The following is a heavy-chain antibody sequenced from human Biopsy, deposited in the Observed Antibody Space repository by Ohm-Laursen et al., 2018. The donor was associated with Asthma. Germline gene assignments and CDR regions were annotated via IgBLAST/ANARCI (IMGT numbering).Heavy chain of an antibody. D-gene: IGHD6-6*01. CDR2: IFFDGSNK. CDR1: GFTFHNYV. Sequence: RSLRLSCEASGFTFHNYVMHWVRQAPGKGLEWVAGIFFDGSNKYYADSVKGRFTISRDNSKDTLYLQVNSLRGDDTAVYYCARGKTWGRSYYFDYWGQGTLVTVSS. CDR3: ARGKTWGRSYYFDY. J-gene: IGHJ4*02. V-gene: IGHV3-30-3*01.